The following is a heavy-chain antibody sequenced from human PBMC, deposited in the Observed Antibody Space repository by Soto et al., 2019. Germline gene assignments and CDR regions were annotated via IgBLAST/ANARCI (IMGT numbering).Heavy chain of an antibody. CDR1: GFSLSTSGMC. V-gene: IGHV2-70*01. Sequence: SGPTLVNPTQTLTLTCTFSGFSLSTSGMCVSWIRQPPGKALEWLALIDWDDDKYYSTSLKTRLTISKDTSKNQVVLTMTNMDPVDTATYYCARATMVRGLVWFDPWGQGTLVTVSS. CDR2: IDWDDDK. CDR3: ARATMVRGLVWFDP. J-gene: IGHJ5*02. D-gene: IGHD3-10*01.